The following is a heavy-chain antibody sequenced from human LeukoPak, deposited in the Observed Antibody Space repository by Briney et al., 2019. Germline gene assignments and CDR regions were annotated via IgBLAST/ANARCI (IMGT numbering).Heavy chain of an antibody. D-gene: IGHD2-2*01. CDR2: INHSGST. V-gene: IGHV4-34*01. Sequence: SETLPLTCAVYGGSFSGYYWSWIRQPPGKGLEWIGEINHSGSTNYNPSLKSRVTISVDTSKNQFSLKLSSVTAADTAVYYCARVGYCSSTSCWGDFDYWGQGTLVTVSS. CDR1: GGSFSGYY. J-gene: IGHJ4*02. CDR3: ARVGYCSSTSCWGDFDY.